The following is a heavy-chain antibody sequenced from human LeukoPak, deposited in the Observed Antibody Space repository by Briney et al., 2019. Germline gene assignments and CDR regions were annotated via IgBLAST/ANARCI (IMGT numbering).Heavy chain of an antibody. CDR1: GFTFSSYA. J-gene: IGHJ4*02. V-gene: IGHV3-30-3*01. D-gene: IGHD4-17*01. CDR2: ISYDGSNK. CDR3: ARDSDDYGALGYLDY. Sequence: GGSLRLSCAASGFTFSSYAMHWVRQAPGKGLEWVAVISYDGSNKYYADSVKGRFTISRDNSKNTLYLQMNSLRAEDTAVYYFARDSDDYGALGYLDYWGQGTLVTVSS.